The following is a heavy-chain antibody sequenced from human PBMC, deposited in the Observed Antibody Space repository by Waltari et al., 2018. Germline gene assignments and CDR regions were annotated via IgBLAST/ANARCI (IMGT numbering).Heavy chain of an antibody. J-gene: IGHJ3*02. CDR2: INHSGST. CDR3: ARGRRKRPFSVVGVAFDI. D-gene: IGHD2-15*01. V-gene: IGHV4-34*01. Sequence: QVQLQQWGAGLLKPSETLSLTCAVYGGSFSGYYWSWIRQPPGKGLEWIGEINHSGSTNYNPSLKIRVTISVDTSKNQFSLKLSSVTAADTAVYYCARGRRKRPFSVVGVAFDIWGQGTMVTVSS. CDR1: GGSFSGYY.